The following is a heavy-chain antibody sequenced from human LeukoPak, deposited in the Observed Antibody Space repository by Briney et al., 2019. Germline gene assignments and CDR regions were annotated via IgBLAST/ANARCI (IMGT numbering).Heavy chain of an antibody. Sequence: PGGSLRLSCAASGFIFSNAWMSWVRQAPGKGLEWVGRIKRKNDGGTTDYAAPVKGRFTISREDSKNTLYLQMNSLKIEDTAVYYCSTTIGTHPGPTKLLPIQFDPWGQGTLVTVSS. CDR3: STTIGTHPGPTKLLPIQFDP. CDR2: IKRKNDGGTT. D-gene: IGHD1-1*01. V-gene: IGHV3-15*01. J-gene: IGHJ5*02. CDR1: GFIFSNAW.